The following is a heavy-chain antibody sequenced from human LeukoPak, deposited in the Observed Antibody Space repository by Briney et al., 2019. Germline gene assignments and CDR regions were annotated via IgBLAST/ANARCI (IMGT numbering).Heavy chain of an antibody. CDR3: ARSGSGYLRYYFDY. Sequence: SETLSLTCTVSGGSISSSTYYWGWIRQPPGKGLEWIGSIYSSGSTYYNPSLKSRVTISVDTSKNQFSLKLSSVTAADTAVYYCARSGSGYLRYYFDYWGQGTLVTVSS. V-gene: IGHV4-39*07. J-gene: IGHJ4*02. CDR1: GGSISSSTYY. D-gene: IGHD5-12*01. CDR2: IYSSGST.